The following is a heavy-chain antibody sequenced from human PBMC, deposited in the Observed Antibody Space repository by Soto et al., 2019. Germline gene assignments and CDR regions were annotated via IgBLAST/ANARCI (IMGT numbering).Heavy chain of an antibody. V-gene: IGHV3-48*02. CDR3: AGAHGDYLSSDY. CDR2: ISSSSRTI. D-gene: IGHD4-17*01. CDR1: GFTFSSYS. Sequence: EVQLVESGGGLVQPGGSLRLSCAASGFTFSSYSMNWVRQAPGKGLEWVSYISSSSRTIYYADSVKGRFTISRDNAKNSLYLQMNSLRDEARATYYCAGAHGDYLSSDYWGQGTLVTVSS. J-gene: IGHJ4*02.